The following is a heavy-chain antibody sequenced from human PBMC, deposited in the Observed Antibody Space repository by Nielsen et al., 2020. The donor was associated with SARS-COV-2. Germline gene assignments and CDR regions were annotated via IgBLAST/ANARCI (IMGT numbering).Heavy chain of an antibody. CDR3: AKMNSGYDWGGYYFDY. J-gene: IGHJ4*02. V-gene: IGHV3-9*01. Sequence: SLKISCAASGFTFDDYAMHWVRQAPGKGLEWVSGISWNSGSIGYADSVKGRFTISRDNAKNSLYLQMNSLRAEDTALYYWAKMNSGYDWGGYYFDYWGQGTLVTVSS. CDR2: ISWNSGSI. CDR1: GFTFDDYA. D-gene: IGHD5-12*01.